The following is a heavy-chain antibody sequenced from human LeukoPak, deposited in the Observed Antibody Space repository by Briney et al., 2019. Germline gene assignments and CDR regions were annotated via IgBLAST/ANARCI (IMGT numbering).Heavy chain of an antibody. D-gene: IGHD1-26*01. Sequence: VGALRRSCAASGFTFSSYAMHGVRQAPGKGLEWVAVISYDVSNKYYADSVKGRFTISRDNSKNTLYLQMNSLRAEDTAVYYCASLVGATPPFDYWGQGTLVTVSS. V-gene: IGHV3-30*04. CDR2: ISYDVSNK. CDR1: GFTFSSYA. CDR3: ASLVGATPPFDY. J-gene: IGHJ4*02.